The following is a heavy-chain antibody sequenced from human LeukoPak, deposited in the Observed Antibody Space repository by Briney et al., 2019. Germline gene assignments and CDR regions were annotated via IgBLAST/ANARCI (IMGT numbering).Heavy chain of an antibody. J-gene: IGHJ4*02. CDR2: IYYSGST. Sequence: SETLSLTCTVSGGSISSSSYYWGWIRQPPGKGLEWIGSIYYSGSTYYNPSLKSRVTISVDTSKNQFSLKLSSVTAADTAVYYCARARQLGVFDYWGQGTLVTVSS. V-gene: IGHV4-39*07. CDR1: GGSISSSSYY. CDR3: ARARQLGVFDY. D-gene: IGHD6-6*01.